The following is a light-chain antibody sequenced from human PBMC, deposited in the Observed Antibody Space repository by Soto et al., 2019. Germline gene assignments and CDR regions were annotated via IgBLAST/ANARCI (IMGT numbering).Light chain of an antibody. V-gene: IGKV3-20*01. CDR2: GTS. Sequence: VLPQSSGTVSMSPGERATLSWRASQSVTSSYLAWYQQKPGQAPRLLIFGTSNRAPGIPDRFSGSGSGTDCTLTISRLEPDDVTVYYCQHYGDSSWTFGQGTKVDIK. CDR3: QHYGDSSWT. J-gene: IGKJ1*01. CDR1: QSVTSSY.